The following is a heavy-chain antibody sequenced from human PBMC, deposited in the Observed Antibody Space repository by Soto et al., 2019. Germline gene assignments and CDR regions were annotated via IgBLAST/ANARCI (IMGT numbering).Heavy chain of an antibody. CDR3: SRCIMVRDRLDPNYYHSIDV. CDR2: ISGYNDNT. D-gene: IGHD3-16*01. Sequence: QFQLVQSGAEVKKPGASVTVSCKTSGYTFSNYGINWVRQAPGQGLEWMGWISGYNDNTNYAQTTQSRITMTTDTSTGTVYMKLKSQKTDDTAIYYCSRCIMVRDRLDPNYYHSIDVWGQETTITVSS. CDR1: GYTFSNYG. V-gene: IGHV1-18*01. J-gene: IGHJ6*02.